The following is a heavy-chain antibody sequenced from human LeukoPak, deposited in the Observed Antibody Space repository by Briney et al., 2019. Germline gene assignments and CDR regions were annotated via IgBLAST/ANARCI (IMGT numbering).Heavy chain of an antibody. V-gene: IGHV3-30*03. Sequence: GGSLRLSCAASGFTFSSYGMHWVRQAPGKGLEWVAVISYDGSNKYYADSVKGRFTISRDNSKNTLYLKMNSLRAEDTAVYYCTLRFGEIDDWGQGTLVTVSS. CDR3: TLRFGEIDD. CDR1: GFTFSSYG. J-gene: IGHJ4*02. CDR2: ISYDGSNK. D-gene: IGHD3-16*01.